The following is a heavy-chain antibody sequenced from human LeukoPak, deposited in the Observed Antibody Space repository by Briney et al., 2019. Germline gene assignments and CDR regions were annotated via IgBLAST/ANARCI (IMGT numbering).Heavy chain of an antibody. Sequence: PSETLSLTCTVSGGSISSSSYYWGWIRQPPGKGLEWIGSIYYSGSTYYHPSLKSRVTISVDTSKNQFSLKLSSVTAADTAVYYCARQDVDTDYWGQGTLVTVSS. D-gene: IGHD5-18*01. CDR3: ARQDVDTDY. V-gene: IGHV4-39*01. CDR1: GGSISSSSYY. CDR2: IYYSGST. J-gene: IGHJ4*02.